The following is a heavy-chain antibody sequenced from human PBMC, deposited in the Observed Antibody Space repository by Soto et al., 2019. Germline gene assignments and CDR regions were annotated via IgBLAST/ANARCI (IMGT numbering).Heavy chain of an antibody. D-gene: IGHD1-1*01. CDR3: AKDPSTLGPRGLPERRNPTLDAFDI. V-gene: IGHV3-23*01. CDR1: GFTFSSYA. Sequence: PGGSLRLSCAASGFTFSSYAMSWVRQAPGKGLEWVSAISGSGGSTYYADSVKGRFTISRDNSKNTLYLQMNSLRAEDTAVYYCAKDPSTLGPRGLPERRNPTLDAFDIWGQGTMVTVSS. J-gene: IGHJ3*02. CDR2: ISGSGGST.